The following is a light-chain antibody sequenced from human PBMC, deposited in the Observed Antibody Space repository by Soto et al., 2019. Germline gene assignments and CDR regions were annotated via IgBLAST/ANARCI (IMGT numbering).Light chain of an antibody. CDR1: QDISTG. CDR2: AAS. Sequence: DIQMTQSPSTVSGSVGDRVTITCRATQDISTGLAWYQQKPGKAPKLLIYAASRLQGGVPSRFSGCGSGTDFTLTISTLQPEDFATYYCQQANSFPLTFGGGTKVDLK. CDR3: QQANSFPLT. V-gene: IGKV1-12*01. J-gene: IGKJ4*01.